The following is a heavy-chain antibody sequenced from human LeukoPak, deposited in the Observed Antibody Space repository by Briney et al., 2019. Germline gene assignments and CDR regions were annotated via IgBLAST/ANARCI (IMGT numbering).Heavy chain of an antibody. V-gene: IGHV3-74*01. CDR2: INSDGRST. J-gene: IGHJ4*02. CDR3: TRVFVGDEYSSSGY. CDR1: GFTFSRYY. Sequence: PGGSLRLSCAASGFTFSRYYMHWVRQAPGKGLVWVSRINSDGRSTTYADSVRGRFTVSRDNPKNTLDLQMNSLKGEDTAMYYCTRVFVGDEYSSSGYWGQGTLVTVSS. D-gene: IGHD6-13*01.